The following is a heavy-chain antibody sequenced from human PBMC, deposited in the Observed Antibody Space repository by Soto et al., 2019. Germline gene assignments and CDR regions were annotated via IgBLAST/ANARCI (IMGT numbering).Heavy chain of an antibody. V-gene: IGHV4-4*02. CDR2: ISRGGNP. Sequence: SETLSLTCAVSGGSISSGYWWGWVRQPPGKGLEWIGEISRGGNPNYNPSLKSRVTISVDISNNEFSLRLNSVTAADTAVYYCVSNADFCSDFWGQGTLVTVST. CDR1: GGSISSGYW. J-gene: IGHJ4*02. D-gene: IGHD2-21*02. CDR3: VSNADFCSDF.